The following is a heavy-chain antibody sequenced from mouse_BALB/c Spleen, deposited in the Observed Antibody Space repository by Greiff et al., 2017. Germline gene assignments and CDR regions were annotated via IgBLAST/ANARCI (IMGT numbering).Heavy chain of an antibody. CDR3: ARDGMITTPYYFGY. V-gene: IGHV5-4*02. CDR1: GFTFSDYY. D-gene: IGHD2-4*01. Sequence: EVMLVESGGGLVKPGGSLKLSCAASGFTFSDYYMYWVRQTPEKRLEWVATISDGGSYTYYPDSVKGRFTISRDNAKNNLYLQMSSLKSEDTAMYYCARDGMITTPYYFGYWGQGTTLTVSS. J-gene: IGHJ2*01. CDR2: ISDGGSYT.